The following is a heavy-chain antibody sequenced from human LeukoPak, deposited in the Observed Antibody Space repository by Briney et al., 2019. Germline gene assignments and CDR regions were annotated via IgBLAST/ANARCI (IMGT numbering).Heavy chain of an antibody. CDR3: ASPRGRAFDL. D-gene: IGHD3-16*01. J-gene: IGHJ3*01. CDR1: GFTFSSCA. V-gene: IGHV3-48*03. CDR2: ISNSAI. Sequence: PGGSLRLSCAASGFTFSSCAMSWVRQAPGKGLEWVSHISNSAIYYADSVKGRFTISRDNAKNSLYLQMNSLRAEDTAIYYCASPRGRAFDLWGQGTLVTVSS.